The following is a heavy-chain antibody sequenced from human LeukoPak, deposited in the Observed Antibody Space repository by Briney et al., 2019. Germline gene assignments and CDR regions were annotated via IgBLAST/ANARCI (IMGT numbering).Heavy chain of an antibody. Sequence: GGSLRLSCAASGFAFDDYAMHWVRQAPGKGLEWVSGISWNSGSIGYADSVKGRFTISRDNAKNSLYLQMNSLRAEDTALYYCAKDIIRSRGLEWELPLYYYGMDVWGQGTTVTVSS. CDR1: GFAFDDYA. J-gene: IGHJ6*02. CDR3: AKDIIRSRGLEWELPLYYYGMDV. V-gene: IGHV3-9*01. CDR2: ISWNSGSI. D-gene: IGHD1-26*01.